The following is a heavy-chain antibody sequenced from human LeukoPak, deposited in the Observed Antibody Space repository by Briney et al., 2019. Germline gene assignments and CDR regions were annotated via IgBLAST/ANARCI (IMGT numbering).Heavy chain of an antibody. CDR2: IYPNSGGT. CDR3: ARAKFPGGNLPDREFDY. CDR1: GYTFTGYY. J-gene: IGHJ4*02. D-gene: IGHD4-23*01. V-gene: IGHV1-2*04. Sequence: ASVKVSCKASGYTFTGYYMHWVRQAPGQGLEWMGWIYPNSGGTNYAQKFQGWVTMTRDTSISTAYMELSRLRSDDTAVYYCARAKFPGGNLPDREFDYWGQGTPVTVSS.